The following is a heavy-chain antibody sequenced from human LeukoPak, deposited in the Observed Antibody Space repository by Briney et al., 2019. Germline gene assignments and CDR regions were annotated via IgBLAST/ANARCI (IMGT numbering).Heavy chain of an antibody. V-gene: IGHV3-23*01. D-gene: IGHD6-19*01. J-gene: IGHJ4*02. Sequence: GASLRLSRAASGFTFSSYAMSWVRQAPGKGLEWVSVISGSGGSTEYADSVKGRFTISRDNSKNTLYLQMNSLRAEDTAVYYCAKGSGWYVWGQGTLVTVSS. CDR1: GFTFSSYA. CDR2: ISGSGGST. CDR3: AKGSGWYV.